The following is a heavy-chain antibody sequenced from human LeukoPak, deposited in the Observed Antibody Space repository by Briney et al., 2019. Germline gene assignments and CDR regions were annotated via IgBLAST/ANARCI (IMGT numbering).Heavy chain of an antibody. Sequence: GASVKVSCKASGYTFTGYYMHWVRQAPGQGLEWMGWINPNSGGTNYAQKFQGRVTMTRDTSISTAYMELSRLRSDDTAVYYCARTGNYDDAIGSYSKRRYYYMDIWGKGTTVTVSS. CDR3: ARTGNYDDAIGSYSKRRYYYMDI. D-gene: IGHD2-21*01. J-gene: IGHJ6*03. CDR1: GYTFTGYY. CDR2: INPNSGGT. V-gene: IGHV1-2*02.